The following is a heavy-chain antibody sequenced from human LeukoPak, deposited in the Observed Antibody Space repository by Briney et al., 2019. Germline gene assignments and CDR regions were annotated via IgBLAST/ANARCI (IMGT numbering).Heavy chain of an antibody. Sequence: SETLSLTCTVSGASISSSSSYWAWIRQPPGKGLEWIASINYSGSTYYNPSLKSRVTISVDTSKQQFSLKLSSVTAADAAVYYCARLQYYYDSNGYYSLYYFDYWGQGTVVTVSS. CDR3: ARLQYYYDSNGYYSLYYFDY. D-gene: IGHD3-22*01. CDR1: GASISSSSSY. J-gene: IGHJ4*02. CDR2: INYSGST. V-gene: IGHV4-39*01.